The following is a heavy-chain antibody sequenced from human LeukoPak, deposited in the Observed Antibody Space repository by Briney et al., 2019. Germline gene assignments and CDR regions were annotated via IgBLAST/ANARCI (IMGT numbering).Heavy chain of an antibody. J-gene: IGHJ4*02. Sequence: SETLSLTCAVYGGSFSGYYWSWIRQPPGKGLEWIGEINHSGSTNYNPSLKSRVTISVDTSKNQFSLKLSSVTAADTAVYYCARETYYYDSSGYYGYWGQGTLVTVSS. D-gene: IGHD3-22*01. CDR1: GGSFSGYY. V-gene: IGHV4-34*01. CDR3: ARETYYYDSSGYYGY. CDR2: INHSGST.